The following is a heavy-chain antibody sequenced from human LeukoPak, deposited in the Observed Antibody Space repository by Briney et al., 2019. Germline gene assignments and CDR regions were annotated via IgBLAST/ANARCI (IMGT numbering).Heavy chain of an antibody. Sequence: GGSLRLSCAASGFTFSSYSMNWVRQAPGKGLEWVSSISSSSSYIYYADSVKGRFTISRDNAKNSLYLQMNSLRAEDTAVYYCARDRSKWEIVAQFDYWGQGTLVTVSS. V-gene: IGHV3-21*01. CDR2: ISSSSSYI. J-gene: IGHJ4*02. CDR3: ARDRSKWEIVAQFDY. D-gene: IGHD1-26*01. CDR1: GFTFSSYS.